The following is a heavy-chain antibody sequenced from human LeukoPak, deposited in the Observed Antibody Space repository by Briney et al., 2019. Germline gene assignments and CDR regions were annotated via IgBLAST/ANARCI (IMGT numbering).Heavy chain of an antibody. Sequence: GGSLRLSCAASGFTFDDYTMHWVRQAPGKGLEWVSLISWNGVSTYYADSVKGRFTISRDSSKNSLSLQMNSLRSEDTALYYCAKERGSSGYFDYWGQGTLVTVSS. J-gene: IGHJ4*02. CDR3: AKERGSSGYFDY. CDR1: GFTFDDYT. D-gene: IGHD6-6*01. V-gene: IGHV3-43*01. CDR2: ISWNGVST.